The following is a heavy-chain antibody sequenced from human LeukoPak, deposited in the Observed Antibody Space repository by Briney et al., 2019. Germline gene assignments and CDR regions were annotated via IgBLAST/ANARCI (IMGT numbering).Heavy chain of an antibody. CDR2: IDWDDDK. D-gene: IGHD4-23*01. CDR1: GFSLSTSGMC. Sequence: SGPALVKPTQTLTLTCTFSGFSLSTSGMCVSWIRQPPGKALEWLARIDWDDDKYYSTPLKTRVTISKDTSKNQVVLTMTNMDPVDTATYYCARGRWGFDYWGQGTLVTVSS. V-gene: IGHV2-70*11. CDR3: ARGRWGFDY. J-gene: IGHJ4*02.